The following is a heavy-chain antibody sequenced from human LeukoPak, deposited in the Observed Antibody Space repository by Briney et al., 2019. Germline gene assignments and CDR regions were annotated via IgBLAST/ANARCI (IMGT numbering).Heavy chain of an antibody. J-gene: IGHJ4*02. D-gene: IGHD5-12*01. Sequence: GASVKVSCKASGYTFTNYGINWVRQAPGQGLEWMGWINAKKGNTNYAQKLQGRVTLTTDTSTSTAYMELRRLRSDDTAVYYCARVSRYSGYGGFDYWGQGTLVTVSS. CDR1: GYTFTNYG. V-gene: IGHV1-18*01. CDR3: ARVSRYSGYGGFDY. CDR2: INAKKGNT.